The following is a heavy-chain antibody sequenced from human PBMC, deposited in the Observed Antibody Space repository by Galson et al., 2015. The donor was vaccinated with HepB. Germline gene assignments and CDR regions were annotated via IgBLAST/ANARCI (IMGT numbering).Heavy chain of an antibody. CDR3: ARLPRRSVGTRLLYYYYVDV. CDR2: TLYRSKWSI. D-gene: IGHD1-14*01. Sequence: CAISGDSVSSNRAAWNWIRQSPSRGLEWLGRTLYRSKWSIDYAASVRSRIIINPDTSNNQVSLQLNSVTPEDTAVYYCARLPRRSVGTRLLYYYYVDVWGSGTTVTVS. V-gene: IGHV6-1*01. J-gene: IGHJ6*03. CDR1: GDSVSSNRAA.